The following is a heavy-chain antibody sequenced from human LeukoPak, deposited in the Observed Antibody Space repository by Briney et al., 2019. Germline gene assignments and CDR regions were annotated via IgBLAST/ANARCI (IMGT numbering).Heavy chain of an antibody. D-gene: IGHD5-12*01. J-gene: IGHJ4*02. CDR3: AKPEGVATQNPLFDY. Sequence: GGSLRLSCAASGFTSSSYGMHWVRQAPGKGLERVAVISYDGSNKYYADSVKGRFTISRDNSKNTLYLQMNSLRAEDTAVYYCAKPEGVATQNPLFDYWGQGTLVTVSS. V-gene: IGHV3-30*18. CDR1: GFTSSSYG. CDR2: ISYDGSNK.